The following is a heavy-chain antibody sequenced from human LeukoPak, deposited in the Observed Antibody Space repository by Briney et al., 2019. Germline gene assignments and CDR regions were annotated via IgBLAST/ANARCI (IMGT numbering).Heavy chain of an antibody. CDR3: ARGTGYCSSTSCYTEEYFQH. J-gene: IGHJ1*01. CDR1: GFTFSSYA. D-gene: IGHD2-2*02. V-gene: IGHV3-30-3*01. CDR2: ISYDGSNK. Sequence: GGSLRLSCAASGFTFSSYAMHWVRQAPGKGLEWVAVISYDGSNKYYADSVKGRFTISRDNSKNTLYLQMNSLRAEDTAVYYRARGTGYCSSTSCYTEEYFQHWGQGTLVTVSS.